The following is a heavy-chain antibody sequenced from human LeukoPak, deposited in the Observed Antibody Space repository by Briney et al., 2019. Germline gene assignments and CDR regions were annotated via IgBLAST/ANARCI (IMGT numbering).Heavy chain of an antibody. CDR1: GHIFSSNSAP. CDR2: TYYRSKLYD. Sequence: SQTLTLTCALSGHIFSSNSAPGHWITQSPSRGLEWLERTYYRSKLYDDYAVSVKSRIKINPDISKNQFSLQLNSVTPEDTAVYYCARAGAYGSGKGGFDYWGQGTLVTVSS. V-gene: IGHV6-1*01. CDR3: ARAGAYGSGKGGFDY. J-gene: IGHJ4*02. D-gene: IGHD3-10*01.